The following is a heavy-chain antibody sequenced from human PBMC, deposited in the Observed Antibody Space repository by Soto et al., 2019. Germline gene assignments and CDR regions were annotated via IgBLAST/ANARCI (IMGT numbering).Heavy chain of an antibody. CDR3: ARDYRAD. CDR2: INQNGGKK. V-gene: IGHV3-7*01. D-gene: IGHD4-4*01. CDR1: GFTFSSYA. Sequence: PGGSLSLSCAASGFTFSSYAMRWVRQAPGKGLEWVASINQNGGKKHYVDSVKGRFTMSRDNAENSLYLQMNSLRPEDTAVYYCARDYRADWGPGTLVTVSS. J-gene: IGHJ4*01.